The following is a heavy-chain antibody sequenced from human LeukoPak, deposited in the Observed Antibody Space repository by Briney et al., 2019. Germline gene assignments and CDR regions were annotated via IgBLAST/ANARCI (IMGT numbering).Heavy chain of an antibody. Sequence: GGSLRLSCAASGFTFSSYAMSWVRQAPGKGLEWVSAISGRGGSTYYADSVKGRFTISRDNSKNTLYLQMNSLRAEDTAVYYCAKGVRGYYDILTGYSVGYFDYWGQGTLVTVSS. V-gene: IGHV3-23*01. CDR3: AKGVRGYYDILTGYSVGYFDY. D-gene: IGHD3-9*01. CDR1: GFTFSSYA. J-gene: IGHJ4*02. CDR2: ISGRGGST.